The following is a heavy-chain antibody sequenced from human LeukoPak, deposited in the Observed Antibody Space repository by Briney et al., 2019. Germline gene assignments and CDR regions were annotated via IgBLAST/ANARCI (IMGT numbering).Heavy chain of an antibody. CDR2: ISDGGVT. CDR1: GGSISTYY. D-gene: IGHD1-26*01. Sequence: SETLSLTCNVSGGSISTYYWSWIRQPPGKGLEWIGYISDGGVTSYNPSLKGCVTISVDSPKNRSSLRLTSLTAVDTALYYCARHGGTLDYFDYWGPGSLVTVSS. CDR3: ARHGGTLDYFDY. V-gene: IGHV4-59*08. J-gene: IGHJ4*02.